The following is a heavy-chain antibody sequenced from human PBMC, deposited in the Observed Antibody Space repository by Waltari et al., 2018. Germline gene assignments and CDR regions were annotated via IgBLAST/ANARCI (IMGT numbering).Heavy chain of an antibody. D-gene: IGHD4-17*01. V-gene: IGHV4-38-2*01. CDR3: ARVGHPDTVTWAY. Sequence: QVQLQESGPGLVKPSETLSLTCAVSGYSISSGYYWGWIRQPPGKGLEWIGSIYHSGSTYSNPSLKSRVTISVDTSKNQFSLKLSSVTAADTAVYYCARVGHPDTVTWAYWGQGTLVTVSS. J-gene: IGHJ4*02. CDR1: GYSISSGYY. CDR2: IYHSGST.